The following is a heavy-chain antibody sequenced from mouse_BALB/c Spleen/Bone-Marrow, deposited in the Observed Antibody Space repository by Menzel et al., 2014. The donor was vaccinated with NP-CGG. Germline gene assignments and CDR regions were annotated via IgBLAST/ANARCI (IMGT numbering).Heavy chain of an antibody. Sequence: VQLKQSGAELVKPGASVKLSCTASGFNIKDTYMHWVKQRPKQGLEWIGRIDPANGNTKFDPKFQGKATITADTSSNTAYLQLSSLTSEDTAVYYCARGNYYSDYWGQGTTLTVSS. CDR3: ARGNYYSDY. V-gene: IGHV14-3*02. D-gene: IGHD2-1*01. CDR2: IDPANGNT. CDR1: GFNIKDTY. J-gene: IGHJ2*01.